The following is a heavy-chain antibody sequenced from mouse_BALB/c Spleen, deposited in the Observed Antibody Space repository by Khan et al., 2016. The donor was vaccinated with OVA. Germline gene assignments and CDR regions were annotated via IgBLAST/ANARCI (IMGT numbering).Heavy chain of an antibody. J-gene: IGHJ2*01. CDR2: ISYSGSA. D-gene: IGHD1-2*01. Sequence: EVQLQESGPGLVKPSQSLSLTCTVTGYSITSGYGWNWIRQFPGNKLEWMGYISYSGSANYNPSLKSRISITRDTSKNQFFLQLNSVTTDDTATYYCARTARIKYWGQGTTLTVSS. CDR3: ARTARIKY. V-gene: IGHV3-2*02. CDR1: GYSITSGYG.